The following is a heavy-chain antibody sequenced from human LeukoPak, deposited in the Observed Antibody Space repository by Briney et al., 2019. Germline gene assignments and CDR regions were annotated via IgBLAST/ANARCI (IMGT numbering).Heavy chain of an antibody. CDR1: GGTFSSYA. CDR2: IIPIFGTA. D-gene: IGHD3-16*01. J-gene: IGHJ4*02. Sequence: SVKVSCKASGGTFSSYAISWVRQAPGQGLEWMGGIIPIFGTANYAQKFQGRVTITADESTSTAYMELSSLRSEDTAVYYCARGGDLWLHSNFDYWGQGTLVTVSS. CDR3: ARGGDLWLHSNFDY. V-gene: IGHV1-69*13.